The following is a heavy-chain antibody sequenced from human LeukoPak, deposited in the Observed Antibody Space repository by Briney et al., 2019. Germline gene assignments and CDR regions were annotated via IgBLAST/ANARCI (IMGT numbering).Heavy chain of an antibody. V-gene: IGHV1-69*13. D-gene: IGHD4-23*01. CDR3: ARDRGRTTVVTPGDYYYYYGMDV. CDR1: GGTFSSYA. CDR2: IIPIFGTA. Sequence: SVKVSCKASGGTFSSYAISWVRQAPGQGLEWMGGIIPIFGTANYAQKFQGRVTITADESTSTAYMELSSLRSEGTAVYYCARDRGRTTVVTPGDYYYYYGMDVWGQGTTVTVSS. J-gene: IGHJ6*02.